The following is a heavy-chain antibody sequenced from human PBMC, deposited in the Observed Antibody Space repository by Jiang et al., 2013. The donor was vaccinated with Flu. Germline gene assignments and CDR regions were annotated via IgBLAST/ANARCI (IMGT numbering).Heavy chain of an antibody. CDR2: IYYNGST. J-gene: IGHJ4*02. CDR3: ARTLVEYSSSAGFDY. CDR1: GGSISSSSYY. Sequence: LLKPSETLSLTCTVSGGSISSSSYYWGWIRQPPGKGLEWIGSIYYNGSTYYNPSLKSRVTISVDTSKNQFSLKLSSVTAADTAVYYCARTLVEYSSSAGFDYWGQGTLVTVSS. V-gene: IGHV4-39*01. D-gene: IGHD6-6*01.